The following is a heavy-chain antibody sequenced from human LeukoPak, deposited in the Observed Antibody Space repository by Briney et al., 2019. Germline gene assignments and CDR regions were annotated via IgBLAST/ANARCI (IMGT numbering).Heavy chain of an antibody. V-gene: IGHV6-1*01. CDR3: AREAPLIAVAGTYYYYYYGMDV. J-gene: IGHJ6*02. Sequence: SQTLSLTFAISGDSVSSNSAAWNWIRQSPSRGLEWLGRTYYRSKWYNDYAVSVKSRITINPDTSKNQYSLQLNSVTPEDTAVYYCAREAPLIAVAGTYYYYYYGMDVWGQGTTVTVSS. CDR1: GDSVSSNSAA. CDR2: TYYRSKWYN. D-gene: IGHD6-19*01.